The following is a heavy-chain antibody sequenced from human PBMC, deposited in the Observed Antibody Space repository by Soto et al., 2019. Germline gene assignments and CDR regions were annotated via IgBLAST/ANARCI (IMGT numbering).Heavy chain of an antibody. Sequence: EVQLLESGGGLVQPGGSLRLSCAASGFPFSMYAMTWVRQAPGKGLEWVSAISGSVDSTYYADSVKGRFTISRDNSKKTVYLEMNSLRVEDTAVYHCAKSPSRAPYGMDVWVQGTTVTVSS. CDR3: AKSPSRAPYGMDV. CDR2: ISGSVDST. V-gene: IGHV3-23*01. D-gene: IGHD6-6*01. J-gene: IGHJ6*02. CDR1: GFPFSMYA.